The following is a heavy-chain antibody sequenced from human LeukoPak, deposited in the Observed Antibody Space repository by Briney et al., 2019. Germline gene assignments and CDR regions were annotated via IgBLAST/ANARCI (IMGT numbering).Heavy chain of an antibody. D-gene: IGHD6-13*01. J-gene: IGHJ1*01. CDR1: GYTFTGYY. Sequence: VQVSCKASGYTFTGYYMHWVRQAPGQGLEWMGWINPNSGGTNYAQKFQGRVTMTRDTSISTAYMELSRLRSDDTAVYYCARASWSIAAAGTEYFQHWGQGTLVTVSS. V-gene: IGHV1-2*02. CDR3: ARASWSIAAAGTEYFQH. CDR2: INPNSGGT.